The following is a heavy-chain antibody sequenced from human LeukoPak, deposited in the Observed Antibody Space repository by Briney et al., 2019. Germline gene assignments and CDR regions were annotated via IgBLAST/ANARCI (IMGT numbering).Heavy chain of an antibody. Sequence: PGGSLRLSCAASGFTFSSYWMHWVRQAPGKGLVWVSRINSDGSSTSYADSVKGRFTISRDNAKNTLYLQMNSLRAEDTAVYYCARTGRSDYGDYSYFDYWAREPWSPSPQ. CDR3: ARTGRSDYGDYSYFDY. CDR2: INSDGSST. V-gene: IGHV3-74*01. CDR1: GFTFSSYW. D-gene: IGHD4-17*01. J-gene: IGHJ4*02.